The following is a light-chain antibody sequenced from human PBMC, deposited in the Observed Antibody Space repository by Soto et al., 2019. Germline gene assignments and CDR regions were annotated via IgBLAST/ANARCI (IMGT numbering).Light chain of an antibody. Sequence: QSVLTQPASVSGSPGQSITISCTGTSSDVGGYNYVSWYQQHPGKAPKLMVYDVTNRPSGVSNRFSGSKSGNTASLTISGLQAEDEADYYRTSSTSSSTRVFGTGPKVTIL. CDR1: SSDVGGYNY. CDR3: TSSTSSSTRV. V-gene: IGLV2-14*01. CDR2: DVT. J-gene: IGLJ1*01.